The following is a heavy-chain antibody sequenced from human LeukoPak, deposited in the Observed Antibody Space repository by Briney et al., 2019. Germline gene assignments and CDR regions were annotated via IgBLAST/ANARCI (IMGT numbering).Heavy chain of an antibody. J-gene: IGHJ4*02. CDR2: IYYSGNT. CDR1: GDSISTSNSY. V-gene: IGHV4-39*07. D-gene: IGHD6-13*01. CDR3: ARDSSGDSSSFGY. Sequence: SETLSLTCTVSGDSISTSNSYWGWIRQPPGKGLEWIGSIYYSGNTYYNASLKSRVTISVDTSKNQFSLKLSSVTAADTAVYYCARDSSGDSSSFGYWGQGTLVTVSS.